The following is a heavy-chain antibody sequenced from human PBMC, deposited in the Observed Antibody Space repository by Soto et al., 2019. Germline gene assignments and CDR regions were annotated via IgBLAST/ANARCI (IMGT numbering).Heavy chain of an antibody. CDR2: IIPIFGTA. CDR1: GGTLSSYA. V-gene: IGHV1-69*13. D-gene: IGHD3-3*01. CDR3: ARDRYYDFWSGYPFYYYYYGMDV. Sequence: SVKVSCKASGGTLSSYAISWVRQAPGQGLEWMGGIIPIFGTANYAQKFQCRVKITADESTSTAYMEQSSLRSEDTAVYNSARDRYYDFWSGYPFYYYYYGMDVWGQGTTVTVSS. J-gene: IGHJ6*02.